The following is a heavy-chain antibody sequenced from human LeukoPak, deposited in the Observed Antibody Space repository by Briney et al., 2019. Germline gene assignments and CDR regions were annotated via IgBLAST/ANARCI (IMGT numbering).Heavy chain of an antibody. CDR1: GGSFSGYY. Sequence: SETLFLTCAVYGGSFSGYYWSWIRQPPGKGLEWIGEINHSGSTNYNPSLKSRVTISVNTSKNQFSLKLSSVTAADTAVYYCAREKPGVITMVRGVRKRNYFDYWGQGTLVTVSS. D-gene: IGHD3-10*01. J-gene: IGHJ4*02. V-gene: IGHV4-34*01. CDR2: INHSGST. CDR3: AREKPGVITMVRGVRKRNYFDY.